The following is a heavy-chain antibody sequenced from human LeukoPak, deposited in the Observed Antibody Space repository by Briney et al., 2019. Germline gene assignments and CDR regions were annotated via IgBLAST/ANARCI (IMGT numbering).Heavy chain of an antibody. CDR2: IWYDGSNK. V-gene: IGHV3-33*06. CDR3: AKEAAGTLDP. J-gene: IGHJ5*02. CDR1: GITFSNYG. D-gene: IGHD6-13*01. Sequence: GRSLRPSCAASGITFSNYGMHWVRQAPGKGLEWVALIWYDGSNKYYADSVKGRFTISRDNSKNTLYLQMNSLRAEDTAVYYCAKEAAGTLDPWGQGTLVTVSS.